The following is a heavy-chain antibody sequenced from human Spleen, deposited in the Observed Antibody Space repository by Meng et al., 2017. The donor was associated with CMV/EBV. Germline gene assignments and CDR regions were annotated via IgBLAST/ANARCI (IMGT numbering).Heavy chain of an antibody. D-gene: IGHD3-3*01. CDR2: INWNGGST. CDR3: ARSLVRPYYDFWSGPLVWYYGMDV. J-gene: IGHJ6*02. V-gene: IGHV3-20*04. Sequence: GGSLRLSCAASGFTFDDYGMSWVRQAPGKGLEWVSGINWNGGSTGYADSVKGRFTISRDNAKNSLYLQMNSLRAEDTAVYYCARSLVRPYYDFWSGPLVWYYGMDVWGQGTTVTVSS. CDR1: GFTFDDYG.